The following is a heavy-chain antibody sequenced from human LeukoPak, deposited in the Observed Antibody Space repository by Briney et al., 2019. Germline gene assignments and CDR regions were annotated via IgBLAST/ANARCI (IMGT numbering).Heavy chain of an antibody. Sequence: RGSLRLSCAASGSTFGSYWMSWVRQAPGRGLEGVANIKQDGSDKYYVDSVKGRFSISKDNAKNLLFLEMSSLRAEDTAVYYCAREYDFWRYLDYWGQGILVTVSS. CDR3: AREYDFWRYLDY. V-gene: IGHV3-7*01. CDR2: IKQDGSDK. CDR1: GSTFGSYW. J-gene: IGHJ4*02. D-gene: IGHD3-3*01.